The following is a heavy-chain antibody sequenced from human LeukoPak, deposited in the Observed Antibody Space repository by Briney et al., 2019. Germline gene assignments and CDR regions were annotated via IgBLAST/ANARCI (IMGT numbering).Heavy chain of an antibody. CDR2: IQYSGST. J-gene: IGHJ3*02. Sequence: SETLSLTCTVSGGSINSYYWSWIRQPPGKGLEWIGYIQYSGSTNYNPSLKSRVTLSVDTSKNQFSLNLISVIAADTAVYYCARSRLLLFGESSFDIWGQGTTVTVSS. CDR3: ARSRLLLFGESSFDI. V-gene: IGHV4-59*01. CDR1: GGSINSYY. D-gene: IGHD3-16*01.